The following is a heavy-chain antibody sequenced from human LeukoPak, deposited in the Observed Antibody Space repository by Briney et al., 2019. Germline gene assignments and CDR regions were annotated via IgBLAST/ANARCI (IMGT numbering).Heavy chain of an antibody. CDR2: ISSRSHYI. CDR3: SGLYNDGMDV. Sequence: PGGSLSLSCAASGFTFSTYSMNWVRQAQGKGLEWVSSISSRSHYIYYADSVKGRFTISRDNAKNSLYLQMNSLRAEDTAVYYCSGLYNDGMDVWGQGTTVTVSS. J-gene: IGHJ6*02. CDR1: GFTFSTYS. V-gene: IGHV3-21*01.